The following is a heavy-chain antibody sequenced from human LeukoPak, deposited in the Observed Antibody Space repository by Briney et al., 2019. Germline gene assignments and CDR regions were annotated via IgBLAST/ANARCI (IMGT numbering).Heavy chain of an antibody. CDR1: GGSISSYY. CDR2: IYYSGST. V-gene: IGHV4-59*08. Sequence: SETLSLTCTVSGGSISSYYWSWIRQPPGEGLEWIGYIYYSGSTNYNPSLKSRVTISVDTSKNQFSLKLSSVTAADTAVYYCARHLDYYDSSGFDYWGQGTLVTVSS. D-gene: IGHD3-22*01. CDR3: ARHLDYYDSSGFDY. J-gene: IGHJ4*02.